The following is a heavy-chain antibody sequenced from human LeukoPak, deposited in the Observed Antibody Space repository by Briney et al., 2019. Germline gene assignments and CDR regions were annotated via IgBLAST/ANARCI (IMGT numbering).Heavy chain of an antibody. V-gene: IGHV3-48*03. CDR2: ISSSGSNI. J-gene: IGHJ4*02. Sequence: PGGSVRLSCASCGFTFSSYEMNWLRQAPGKGLEGVSYISSSGSNIYYAASVKGRFTISRDNAKNSLYLQMNSLRAEDTAVYYCARISGWPATFDYWGQRTPVTVSS. CDR3: ARISGWPATFDY. CDR1: GFTFSSYE. D-gene: IGHD6-19*01.